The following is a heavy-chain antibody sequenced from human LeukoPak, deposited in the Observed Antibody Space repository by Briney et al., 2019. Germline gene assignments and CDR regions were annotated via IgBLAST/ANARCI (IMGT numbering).Heavy chain of an antibody. D-gene: IGHD3-3*01. V-gene: IGHV3-33*01. CDR1: GFTFSSYG. J-gene: IGHJ6*02. CDR3: ARDNDFWSGYYPPHYGMDV. Sequence: PGGSLRLSCAASGFTFSSYGMHWVRQAPGKGLGWVAVIWYDGSNKYYADSVKGRFTISRDNSKNTLYLQMNSLRAEDTAVYYCARDNDFWSGYYPPHYGMDVWGQGTTVTVSS. CDR2: IWYDGSNK.